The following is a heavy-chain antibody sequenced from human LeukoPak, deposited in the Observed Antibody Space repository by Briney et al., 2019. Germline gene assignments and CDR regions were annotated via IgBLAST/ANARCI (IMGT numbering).Heavy chain of an antibody. D-gene: IGHD6-13*01. CDR2: IQYDGSNK. CDR1: GFTFSSYG. V-gene: IGHV3-30*02. CDR3: ARDFAAAGIFDY. J-gene: IGHJ4*02. Sequence: GGSLRLSCAASGFTFSSYGMHWVRQAPGKGLEWVAFIQYDGSNKYYADSVKGRFTISRDNSKNTLYMQMNSLRAEDTAVYYCARDFAAAGIFDYWGQGTLVTVSS.